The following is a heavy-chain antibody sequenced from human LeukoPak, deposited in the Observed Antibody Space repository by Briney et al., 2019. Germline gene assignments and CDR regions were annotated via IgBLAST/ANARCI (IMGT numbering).Heavy chain of an antibody. D-gene: IGHD6-13*01. V-gene: IGHV1-2*02. J-gene: IGHJ5*02. CDR1: GYTFTGYY. CDR2: INPNSGGT. CDR3: ARDGDGYSSSWKNWFDP. Sequence: ASVKVSCKASGYTFTGYYMLWVRQAPGQGLEWMGWINPNSGGTNYAQKFQGRVTMTRDTSTSTVYMELSSLRSEDTAVYCCARDGDGYSSSWKNWFDPWGQGTLVTVSS.